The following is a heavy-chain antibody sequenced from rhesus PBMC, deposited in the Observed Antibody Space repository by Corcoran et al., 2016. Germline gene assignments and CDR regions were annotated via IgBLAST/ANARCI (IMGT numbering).Heavy chain of an antibody. CDR1: GGSFSSYW. CDR2: INGNSGST. CDR3: ARRKVLFDY. V-gene: IGHV4-80*01. J-gene: IGHJ4*01. Sequence: QVQLQESGPGLVKPSETLSLTCAVSGGSFSSYWWSWIRQPPGKGLEWIGEINGNSGSTNYNPSLKSRVTISKDTSKNQFSLKLSSVTAADTAVYYCARRKVLFDYWGQGVLVTVSS.